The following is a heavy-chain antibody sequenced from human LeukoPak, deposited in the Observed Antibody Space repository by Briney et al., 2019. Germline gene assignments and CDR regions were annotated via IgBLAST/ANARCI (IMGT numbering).Heavy chain of an antibody. D-gene: IGHD3-22*01. CDR3: ASSTWGYYDSSGSHYYYYMDV. Sequence: SETLSLTCAVHGGSFSGNYWNWIRQPPGKGLEWIGEIYHSGSTNYNPSLKSRVTISVDKSNNQFSLKLSSVTAADTAVYYCASSTWGYYDSSGSHYYYYMDVWGKGTTVTVSS. CDR1: GGSFSGNY. V-gene: IGHV4-34*01. J-gene: IGHJ6*03. CDR2: IYHSGST.